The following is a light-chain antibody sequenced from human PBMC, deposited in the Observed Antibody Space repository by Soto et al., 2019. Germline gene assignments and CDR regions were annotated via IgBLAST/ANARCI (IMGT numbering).Light chain of an antibody. CDR1: QSLSSGY. CDR2: GAS. CDR3: QQYNNWPWT. J-gene: IGKJ1*01. Sequence: EIVLTQSPGILSLSPGERATLSCRASQSLSSGYLAWYQQKPGQAPRLLIYGASTRATGIPTRFSGSGSGTEFTLTISSLQSEDFAVYYCQQYNNWPWTFGQWTKVDIK. V-gene: IGKV3-15*01.